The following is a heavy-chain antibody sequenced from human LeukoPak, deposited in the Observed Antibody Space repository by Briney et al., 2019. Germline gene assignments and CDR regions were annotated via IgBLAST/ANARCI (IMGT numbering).Heavy chain of an antibody. CDR3: AREGVGDGYNFDY. CDR2: ISSSSSYI. CDR1: GFTFSSYS. V-gene: IGHV3-21*01. D-gene: IGHD5-24*01. J-gene: IGHJ4*02. Sequence: GGALRLSCAASGFTFSSYSMNWVRQPPGKGLEWVSSISSSSSYIYYADSVKGRFTISRDNANNSMYLQMNSLRAEDTAVYYCAREGVGDGYNFDYWGQGTLVTVSS.